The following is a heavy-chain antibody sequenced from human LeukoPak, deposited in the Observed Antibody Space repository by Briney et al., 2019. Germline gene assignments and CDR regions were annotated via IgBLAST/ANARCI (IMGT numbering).Heavy chain of an antibody. Sequence: SETLSLTCAVYGGSFSGYYWSWIRQPPGKGLEWIGEINHSGSTNYNPSLKSRVTISVDTSKNQFSLKLSSVTAADTAVYYCARGVVVVVAATPAYNWFDPWGQGTLVTVSS. CDR1: GGSFSGYY. V-gene: IGHV4-34*01. D-gene: IGHD2-15*01. CDR2: INHSGST. J-gene: IGHJ5*02. CDR3: ARGVVVVVAATPAYNWFDP.